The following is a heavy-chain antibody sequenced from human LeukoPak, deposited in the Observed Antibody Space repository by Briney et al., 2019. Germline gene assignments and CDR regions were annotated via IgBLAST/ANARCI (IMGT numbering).Heavy chain of an antibody. CDR3: AKRASGSGTSLYYFDY. Sequence: GGSLRLSCAASGFTFSSYEMNWVRQAPGKGLEWVSVISNSGGSTFYADSVKGRFTISRDNSKNTLYLQMNSLRAEDTAVYYCAKRASGSGTSLYYFDYWGQGTLVTASS. CDR2: ISNSGGST. CDR1: GFTFSSYE. J-gene: IGHJ4*02. D-gene: IGHD3-10*01. V-gene: IGHV3-23*01.